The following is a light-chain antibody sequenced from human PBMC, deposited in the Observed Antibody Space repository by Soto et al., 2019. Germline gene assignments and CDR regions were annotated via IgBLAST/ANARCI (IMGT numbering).Light chain of an antibody. Sequence: QTVVTQEPSFSVSPGGTVTLTCALTSGSVSTTYYPSWYQLTPGQAPRTLIYNTNIRSSGVPDRFSGSILGNKAALTITGAQADDESDYYCVLYMCSGISVFGGGTKVTVL. J-gene: IGLJ2*01. CDR2: NTN. V-gene: IGLV8-61*01. CDR1: SGSVSTTYY. CDR3: VLYMCSGISV.